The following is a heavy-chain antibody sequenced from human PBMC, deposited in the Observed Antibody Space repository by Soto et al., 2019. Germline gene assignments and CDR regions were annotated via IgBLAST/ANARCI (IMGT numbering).Heavy chain of an antibody. CDR2: ISGSGGST. Sequence: GSLRLSCAASGFTFSSYAMSWVRQAPGKGLEWVSAISGSGGSTYYADSVKGRFTISRDNSKNTLYLQMNSLRAEDTAVYYCAKDENYYDSSGYFFPTNWFDPWGQGTLVTVSS. CDR3: AKDENYYDSSGYFFPTNWFDP. D-gene: IGHD3-22*01. J-gene: IGHJ5*02. V-gene: IGHV3-23*01. CDR1: GFTFSSYA.